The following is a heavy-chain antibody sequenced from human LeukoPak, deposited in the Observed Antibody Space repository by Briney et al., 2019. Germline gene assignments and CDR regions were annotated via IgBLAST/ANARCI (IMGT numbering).Heavy chain of an antibody. CDR2: INSDGSST. CDR1: GFTFSSYW. V-gene: IGHV3-74*01. CDR3: ATSRTFDY. J-gene: IGHJ4*02. Sequence: PGGSLRLSCEVSGFTFSSYWMHWVRQAPGKGLVWVSRINSDGSSTSYADSVKGRFTISRDNAKNTLFLQMNSQRSEDTAVYYCATSRTFDYWGQGTLVTVSS.